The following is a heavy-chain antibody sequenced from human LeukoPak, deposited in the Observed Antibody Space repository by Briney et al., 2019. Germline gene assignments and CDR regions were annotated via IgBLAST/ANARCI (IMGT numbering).Heavy chain of an antibody. D-gene: IGHD6-19*01. V-gene: IGHV1-18*01. CDR1: GYSLTTYG. Sequence: GASVKVSCRASGYSLTTYGISWVRQAPGQGLEWRGSISVYNGNTNYAQKLQGRVTMTTDTSTSTAYMELRSLRSEDTAVYYCARDRDTPIAVAGKASHPFDYWGQGTLVTVSS. CDR3: ARDRDTPIAVAGKASHPFDY. CDR2: ISVYNGNT. J-gene: IGHJ4*02.